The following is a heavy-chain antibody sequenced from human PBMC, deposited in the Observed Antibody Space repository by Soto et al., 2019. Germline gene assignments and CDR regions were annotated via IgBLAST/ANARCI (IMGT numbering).Heavy chain of an antibody. V-gene: IGHV4-34*01. CDR1: GGSFSGYY. D-gene: IGHD3-16*02. Sequence: QVQLQQWGAGPLRPLETLSLTCGVSGGSFSGYYWAWIRQSPGKGLEWIGEINDRGSINYNPSLKSRVSISVDTSKNHSSLDLWSVPPAPTAVYSCAREGPVIFPGPPCVCDFELWGRGTLVTVSS. CDR2: INDRGSI. J-gene: IGHJ2*01. CDR3: AREGPVIFPGPPCVCDFEL.